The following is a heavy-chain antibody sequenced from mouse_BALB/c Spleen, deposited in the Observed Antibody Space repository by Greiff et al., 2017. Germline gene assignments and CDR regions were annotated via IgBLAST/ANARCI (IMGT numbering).Heavy chain of an antibody. V-gene: IGHV2-6-7*01. J-gene: IGHJ2*01. D-gene: IGHD1-1*01. CDR2: IWGDGST. CDR1: GFLLTGYG. Sequence: VKLVESGPGLVAPSQSLSITCTVSGFLLTGYGVNWVRQPPGKGLEWLGMIWGDGSTDYNSALKSRLSISKDNSKSQVFLKMNSLQTDDTAMYYCARDYYGSRYYFDYWGQGTTLTVSS. CDR3: ARDYYGSRYYFDY.